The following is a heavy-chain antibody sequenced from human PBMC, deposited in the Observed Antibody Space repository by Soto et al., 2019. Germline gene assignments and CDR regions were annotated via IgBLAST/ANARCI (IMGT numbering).Heavy chain of an antibody. CDR2: ITGNGGGT. V-gene: IGHV3-23*01. D-gene: IGHD3-10*01. CDR1: GFGFSVYA. J-gene: IGHJ4*02. Sequence: EVQLLESGGGLVQPEGSLRLSCAASGFGFSVYAMSWVRQAPGKGLXXVSSITGNGGGTYYADSVKGRFTISRDNSKXXXXXXXXXXXXXXXXXXXXXXXXXXXXXXSGSYYKQGGDYWGQGTLVTVSS. CDR3: XXXXXXXXXXSGSYYKQGGDY.